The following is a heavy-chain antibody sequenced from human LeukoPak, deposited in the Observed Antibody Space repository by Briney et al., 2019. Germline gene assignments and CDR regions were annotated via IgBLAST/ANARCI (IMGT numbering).Heavy chain of an antibody. CDR2: ISWNSGSI. V-gene: IGHV3-9*01. CDR3: ARSLNSGSYSDY. D-gene: IGHD1-26*01. CDR1: GFTFDDYA. J-gene: IGHJ4*02. Sequence: GGSLRLSCAASGFTFDDYAMHWVRQAPGKGLEWVSGISWNSGSIGYADSVKGRFTISRDNAKNSLYLQMNSLRAEDTAVYYCARSLNSGSYSDYWGQGTLVTVSS.